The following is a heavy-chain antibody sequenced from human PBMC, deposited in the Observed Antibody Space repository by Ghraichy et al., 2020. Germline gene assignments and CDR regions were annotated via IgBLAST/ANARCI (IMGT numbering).Heavy chain of an antibody. J-gene: IGHJ5*02. CDR2: IFYIGNT. CDR1: GASVSANY. D-gene: IGHD6-19*01. Sequence: SETLSLTCTVSGASVSANYWTWIRQTPEKGLEWIGYIFYIGNTDYNPSLRSRATISVDTSKNQVSLRLSSVTAADTGVYFCARTPQTSGWMPGFFDPWGPGTLVTVPS. CDR3: ARTPQTSGWMPGFFDP. V-gene: IGHV4-59*02.